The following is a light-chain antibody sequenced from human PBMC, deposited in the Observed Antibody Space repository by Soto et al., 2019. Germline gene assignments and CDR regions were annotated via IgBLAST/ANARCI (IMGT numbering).Light chain of an antibody. Sequence: DIQMTQSPSSLSASVGDRVTITCRASQSISSSLNWYQQKPWKAPKLLIYAASNLQSVVASRFSGSGSGTDFTLTISSLQPEDFATYYCQQSHGSPWTFGQGTKVEIK. CDR1: QSISSS. CDR2: AAS. J-gene: IGKJ1*01. V-gene: IGKV1-39*01. CDR3: QQSHGSPWT.